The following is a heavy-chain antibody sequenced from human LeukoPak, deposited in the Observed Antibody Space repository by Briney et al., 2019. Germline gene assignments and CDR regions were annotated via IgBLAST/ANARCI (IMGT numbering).Heavy chain of an antibody. CDR2: IYYSGST. CDR3: ARDQEDSGTDY. J-gene: IGHJ4*02. V-gene: IGHV4-31*03. Sequence: SQTLSLTCTVSGXSISSGDYYWSWIRQHPGKGLEWIGYIYYSGSTYYNPSLKSRVTISLDTSKNQFSLKLSSVTAADTAVYYCARDQEDSGTDYWGQGTLVTVSS. D-gene: IGHD3-10*01. CDR1: GXSISSGDYY.